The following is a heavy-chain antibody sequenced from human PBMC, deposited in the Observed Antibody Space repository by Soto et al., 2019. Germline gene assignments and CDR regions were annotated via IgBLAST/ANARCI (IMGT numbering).Heavy chain of an antibody. V-gene: IGHV4-30-4*01. CDR1: GASVNTGDYY. J-gene: IGHJ1*01. CDR3: VGTGTTDDF. D-gene: IGHD1-7*01. CDR2: IFYSGDT. Sequence: VQLQGSGPGLVKPSQTLSLTCTVSGASVNTGDYYWSYIRQPPGKGLEWLGYIFYSGDTYYTPSLKSRATISLNTARNQVSLPLTSVTDADTAVYYCVGTGTTDDFWGQGTLVTVSS.